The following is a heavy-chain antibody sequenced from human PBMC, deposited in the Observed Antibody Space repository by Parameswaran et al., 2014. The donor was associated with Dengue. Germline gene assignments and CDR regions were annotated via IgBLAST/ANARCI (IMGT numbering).Heavy chain of an antibody. Sequence: VRQAPGKGLEWMGRIDPSDSYTNYSPSFQGHVTISADKSINTAYLQWSSLKASDTAMYYCARQGARYSSSSGMDVWGQGTTVTVSS. CDR3: ARQGARYSSSSGMDV. J-gene: IGHJ6*02. D-gene: IGHD6-6*01. CDR2: IDPSDSYT. V-gene: IGHV5-10-1*01.